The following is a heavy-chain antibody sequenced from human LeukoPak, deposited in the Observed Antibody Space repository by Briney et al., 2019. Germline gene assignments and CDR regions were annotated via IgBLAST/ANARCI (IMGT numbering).Heavy chain of an antibody. V-gene: IGHV1-46*01. Sequence: ASVKVSCKASGYTFTSYYMHWVRQAPGQGLEWMGIINPSGGSTSYAQKFQGRVTMTEDTSTDTAYMELSSLRSEDTAVYYCATYYDFWSGYPNWGQGTLVTVSS. D-gene: IGHD3-3*01. CDR3: ATYYDFWSGYPN. J-gene: IGHJ4*02. CDR2: INPSGGST. CDR1: GYTFTSYY.